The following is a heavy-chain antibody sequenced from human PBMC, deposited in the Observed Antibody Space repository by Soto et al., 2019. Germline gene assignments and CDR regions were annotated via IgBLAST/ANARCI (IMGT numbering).Heavy chain of an antibody. CDR3: AKEKAYYDFWSGYYSLRYAFDI. V-gene: IGHV3-23*01. D-gene: IGHD3-3*01. Sequence: EVQLLESGGGLVQPGGSLRLSCAASGFTFSSYAMSWVRQAPGKGLEWVSAISGSGGSTYYADSVKGRFTISRDNSKNTLYLQMNSLRAEDTAVYYCAKEKAYYDFWSGYYSLRYAFDIWGQGTMVTVS. J-gene: IGHJ3*02. CDR1: GFTFSSYA. CDR2: ISGSGGST.